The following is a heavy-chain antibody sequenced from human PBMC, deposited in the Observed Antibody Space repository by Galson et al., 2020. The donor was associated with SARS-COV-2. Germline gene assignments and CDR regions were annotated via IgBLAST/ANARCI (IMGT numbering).Heavy chain of an antibody. Sequence: GGSLRLSCTTSGFSSEYYGMSWVRQAPGKGLEWVGLIRTRSYGERAEYAASAKGRFTISRDDSKGIAYLQMNNLKTEDTAIYYCTRDQPHGLCPSGACWPSHDVFDVWGQGTVVTVSS. CDR3: TRDQPHGLCPSGACWPSHDVFDV. CDR2: IRTRSYGERA. D-gene: IGHD2-21*02. V-gene: IGHV3-49*04. J-gene: IGHJ3*01. CDR1: GFSSEYYG.